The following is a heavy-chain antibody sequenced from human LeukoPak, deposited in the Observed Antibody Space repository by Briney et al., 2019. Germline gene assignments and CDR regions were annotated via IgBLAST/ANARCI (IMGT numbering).Heavy chain of an antibody. J-gene: IGHJ4*02. CDR2: INPNSGGT. D-gene: IGHD3-10*01. CDR1: GYTFTGYY. Sequence: GASVKVSCKASGYTFTGYYMRWVRQAPGQGLEWMGWINPNSGGTNYAQKFQGRVTMTRDTSISTAYMELSSLRSEDTAVYYCAIFPGIEERDFDSWGQGTLVTVAS. V-gene: IGHV1-2*02. CDR3: AIFPGIEERDFDS.